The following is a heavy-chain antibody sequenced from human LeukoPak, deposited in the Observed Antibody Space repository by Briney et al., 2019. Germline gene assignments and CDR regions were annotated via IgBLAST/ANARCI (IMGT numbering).Heavy chain of an antibody. CDR2: IYYSGST. Sequence: SETLSLTCTVSGGSISSYYWSWIRQPPGKGPEWIGYIYYSGSTNYNPSLKSRVTISVDTSKNQFSLKLSSVTAADTAVYYCARDGGGSYHFDYWGQGTLVTVSS. CDR1: GGSISSYY. CDR3: ARDGGGSYHFDY. J-gene: IGHJ4*02. D-gene: IGHD1-26*01. V-gene: IGHV4-59*01.